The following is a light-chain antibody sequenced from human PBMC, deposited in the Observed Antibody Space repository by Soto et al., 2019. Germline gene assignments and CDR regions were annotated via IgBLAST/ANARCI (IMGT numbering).Light chain of an antibody. J-gene: IGLJ3*02. CDR1: SSDVGGYNY. CDR2: DVG. V-gene: IGLV2-14*03. CDR3: CSYTSSTTWV. Sequence: QSALTQPASVSGSPGQSITISCTGTSSDVGGYNYVSWYQQHPGKAPKLMLYDVGSRPSGVSNRFSGPKSGNTASLTISGLQAEDEADYYCCSYTSSTTWVFGGGTKVTVL.